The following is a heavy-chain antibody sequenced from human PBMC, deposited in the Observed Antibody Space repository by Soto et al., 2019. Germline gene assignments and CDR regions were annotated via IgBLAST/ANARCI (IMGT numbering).Heavy chain of an antibody. CDR3: ARDTEARGVKIRDY. CDR1: GFTFSSYG. J-gene: IGHJ4*02. Sequence: GGSLRLSCAASGFTFSSYGMHWVRQAPGKGLGWVAVIWYDGINKYYADSVKGRFTISRDNSKNTLYLQMNSLRVEDTAVYYCARDTEARGVKIRDYWGQGTLVTVSS. D-gene: IGHD3-10*01. V-gene: IGHV3-33*01. CDR2: IWYDGINK.